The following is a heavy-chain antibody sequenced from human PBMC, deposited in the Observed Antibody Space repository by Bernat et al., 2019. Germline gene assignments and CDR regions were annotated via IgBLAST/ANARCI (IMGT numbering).Heavy chain of an antibody. Sequence: QVQLVQSGAEVKKPGASVKVSCKASGYTFTGYYMHWVRQAPGQGLEWMGWINPNSGGTNYAQKFQGWVTMTRDTSISTAYMELSRLRSDDTAVDYCARWLRGYSYGWEGSYYFDYWGQGTLVTVSS. V-gene: IGHV1-2*04. CDR3: ARWLRGYSYGWEGSYYFDY. CDR2: INPNSGGT. J-gene: IGHJ4*02. D-gene: IGHD5-18*01. CDR1: GYTFTGYY.